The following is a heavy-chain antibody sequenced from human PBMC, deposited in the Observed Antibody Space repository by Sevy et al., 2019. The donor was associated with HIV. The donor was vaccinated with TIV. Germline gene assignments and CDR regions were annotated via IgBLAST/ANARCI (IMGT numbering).Heavy chain of an antibody. CDR1: GFTFSSYE. CDR2: ISSSGSTI. V-gene: IGHV3-48*03. CDR3: ASELEGYSYGLGIDY. D-gene: IGHD5-18*01. Sequence: GGSLRLSCAASGFTFSSYEMNWVRQAPGKGLEWVSYISSSGSTIYYADSVKGRFTISRDNAKNSLYLQMNSLRAEDTAVYYCASELEGYSYGLGIDYWGQGTLVTVSS. J-gene: IGHJ4*02.